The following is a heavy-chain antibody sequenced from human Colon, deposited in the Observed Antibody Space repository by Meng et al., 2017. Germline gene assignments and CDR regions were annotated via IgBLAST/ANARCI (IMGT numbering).Heavy chain of an antibody. V-gene: IGHV4-31*03. CDR2: IYYSGIP. CDR1: GVQTSGSFY. D-gene: IGHD2-21*02. J-gene: IGHJ4*02. Sequence: LRLSCSVSGVQTSGSFYWNWIRHLPGKGLEWIGNIYYSGIPNYNPSLKSRVSMSVDTSTMQFSLQLRSVTAADTAVYYCAEGVTRHKWGQGKLVTVSS. CDR3: AEGVTRHK.